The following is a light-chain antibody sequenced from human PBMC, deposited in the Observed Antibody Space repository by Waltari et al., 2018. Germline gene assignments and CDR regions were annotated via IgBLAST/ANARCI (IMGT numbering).Light chain of an antibody. CDR2: EVS. V-gene: IGLV2-8*02. J-gene: IGLJ2*01. CDR1: SSDVGGYNY. CDR3: SSYAGSNNLV. Sequence: QSALTQPPSASRSPGQSVTISCTGTSSDVGGYNYVSWYQQHPGKAPKLMIYEVSKRPSGVPDRFSGSKSGNTASLPVSGLQAEDEADYYCSSYAGSNNLVFGGGTKLTVL.